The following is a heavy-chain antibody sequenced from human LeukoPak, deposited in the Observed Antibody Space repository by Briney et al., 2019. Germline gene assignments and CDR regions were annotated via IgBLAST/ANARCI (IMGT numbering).Heavy chain of an antibody. V-gene: IGHV1-18*01. D-gene: IGHD6-19*01. Sequence: ASVKVSCKASGYTFTSYGISWVRQAPGQGLEWMGWISAYNGNTNYAQKLQGRVTMTTDTSTSTDYMELRSLSSEDTAVYYCARGKRAVAGPRGHYYYYMDVWGKGTTVTVSS. J-gene: IGHJ6*03. CDR3: ARGKRAVAGPRGHYYYYMDV. CDR1: GYTFTSYG. CDR2: ISAYNGNT.